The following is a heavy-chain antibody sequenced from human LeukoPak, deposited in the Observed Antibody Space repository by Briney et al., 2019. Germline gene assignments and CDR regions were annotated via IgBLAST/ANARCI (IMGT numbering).Heavy chain of an antibody. J-gene: IGHJ4*02. Sequence: SETLSLTCTVSGGSISSYYWSWIRQPAGKGLEWIGRIYISVNTNYNPSLKSRVTMSVDTSKNQFSLKVSSVTAADTAVYYCAGSTTGTTFIGYWGQGTLVTVSS. D-gene: IGHD1-1*01. CDR3: AGSTTGTTFIGY. CDR2: IYISVNT. V-gene: IGHV4-4*07. CDR1: GGSISSYY.